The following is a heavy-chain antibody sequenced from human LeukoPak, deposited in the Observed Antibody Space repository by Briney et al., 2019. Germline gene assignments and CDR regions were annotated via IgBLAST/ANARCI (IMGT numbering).Heavy chain of an antibody. J-gene: IGHJ4*02. CDR3: SRGSYNSGGTSDY. D-gene: IGHD2-15*01. CDR1: GFTFSSYW. Sequence: GGSLRLSCAASGFTFSSYWMNWVRQAPGKGLEWVSYISTSGNYIYYADSVKGRFTISRDNAKNSLYLQMNSLRAEDTAVYYCSRGSYNSGGTSDYWGQGNLVTVSS. CDR2: ISTSGNYI. V-gene: IGHV3-21*01.